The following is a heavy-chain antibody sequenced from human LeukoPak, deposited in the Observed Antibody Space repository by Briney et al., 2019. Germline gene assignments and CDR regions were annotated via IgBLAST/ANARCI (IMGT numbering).Heavy chain of an antibody. CDR2: INGDGGNT. V-gene: IGHV3-74*01. D-gene: IGHD3-10*01. CDR3: TRDQNFYGSGRGFDP. Sequence: GGSLRLSCVASGFTFSSYWIHWVRQAPGKGLVWVSRINGDGGNTDYADSVKGRFTISRDNAKNSLYLQMNSLRAEDTAIYYCTRDQNFYGSGRGFDPWGQGTLVTVSS. J-gene: IGHJ5*02. CDR1: GFTFSSYW.